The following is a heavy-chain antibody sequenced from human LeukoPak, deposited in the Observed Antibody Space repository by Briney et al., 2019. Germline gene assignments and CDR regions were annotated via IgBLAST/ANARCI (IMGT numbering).Heavy chain of an antibody. CDR3: ARGPESFGVVPTFDY. CDR1: GYTFTSYG. J-gene: IGHJ4*02. CDR2: ISAYNGNT. Sequence: GASVKVSCKASGYTFTSYGISWVRQAPGQGLEWMGWISAYNGNTNYAQKLQGRVTMTTDTSTSTAYMELRSLRSDDTAVYYCARGPESFGVVPTFDYWGQGTLVTVSS. D-gene: IGHD3-3*01. V-gene: IGHV1-18*01.